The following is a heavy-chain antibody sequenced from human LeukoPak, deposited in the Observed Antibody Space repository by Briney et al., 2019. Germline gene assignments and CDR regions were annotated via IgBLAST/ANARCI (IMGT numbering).Heavy chain of an antibody. D-gene: IGHD6-25*01. CDR3: TRDSGYAGTWFGP. J-gene: IGHJ5*02. CDR1: GFIFSGYW. Sequence: GGSLRLSCAASGFIFSGYWMHWVRQAPGKGPVWVSRIKSDGSSTSYADSVKGRFTISRDNAKNTLYLQMNSLRVEDTAVYYCTRDSGYAGTWFGPWAQGPLVPVPS. V-gene: IGHV3-74*01. CDR2: IKSDGSST.